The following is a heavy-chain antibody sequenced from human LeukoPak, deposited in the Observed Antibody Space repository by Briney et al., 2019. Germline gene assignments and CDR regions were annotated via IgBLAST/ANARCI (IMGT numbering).Heavy chain of an antibody. V-gene: IGHV3-21*04. CDR1: GFTFSSYS. D-gene: IGHD1-1*01. Sequence: PGGSLRLSCAASGFTFSSYSMNWVRQAPGKGLEWVSSISSSSSYIYYADSVKGRFTISRRNSKNTLYLQMNSLRAEDTAVYYCARVGNWNPYYFDYWGQGTLVTVSS. CDR2: ISSSSSYI. J-gene: IGHJ4*02. CDR3: ARVGNWNPYYFDY.